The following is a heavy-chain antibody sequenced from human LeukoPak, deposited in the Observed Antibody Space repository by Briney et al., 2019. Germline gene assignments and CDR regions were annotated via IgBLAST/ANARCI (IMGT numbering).Heavy chain of an antibody. CDR2: IYYSGST. D-gene: IGHD3-10*01. CDR3: ARTYHYGSGSYFLFDF. Sequence: PSETLSLTCTVYGGSISSSSYYWGWIRQPPGKGLEWIVSIYYSGSTDYNPSLKSRVTISVDTSKNQFSLKLSSVTAADTAVYFCARTYHYGSGSYFLFDFWGQGTLVTVSS. V-gene: IGHV4-39*07. J-gene: IGHJ4*02. CDR1: GGSISSSSYY.